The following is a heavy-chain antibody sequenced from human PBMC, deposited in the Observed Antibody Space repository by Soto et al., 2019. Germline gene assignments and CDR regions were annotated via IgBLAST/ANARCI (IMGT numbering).Heavy chain of an antibody. J-gene: IGHJ6*02. D-gene: IGHD6-13*01. CDR3: ARGDPQQLPSYYYYYYGMDV. CDR1: GFTFSSYA. CDR2: IRGSGGST. V-gene: IGHV3-23*01. Sequence: VQLLESGGGLVQPGGSLRLSCAASGFTFSSYAMSWVRQAPGKGLEWVSGIRGSGGSTYYADSVKGRFTISRDNSKNTLYLQLNSLRAEDTAVYYCARGDPQQLPSYYYYYYGMDVWGQGTTVTVSS.